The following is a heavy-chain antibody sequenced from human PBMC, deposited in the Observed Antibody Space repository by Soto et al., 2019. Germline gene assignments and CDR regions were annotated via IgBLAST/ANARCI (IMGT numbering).Heavy chain of an antibody. CDR2: IKQDGTEK. Sequence: ETLSLTCTVSGGSVSSSSYYWGWIRQPPEKGLEWVDSIKQDGTEKYYVDSVEGRFSISQDNPKNSLYLQMNGLRAEDTAVYYCVKGGGHFDSWGQGALVTVSS. CDR1: GGSVSSSSYY. V-gene: IGHV3-7*01. CDR3: VKGGGHFDS. J-gene: IGHJ4*02. D-gene: IGHD2-15*01.